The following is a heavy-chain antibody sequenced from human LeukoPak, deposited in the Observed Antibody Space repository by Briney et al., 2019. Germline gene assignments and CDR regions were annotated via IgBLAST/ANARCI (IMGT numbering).Heavy chain of an antibody. Sequence: GGSLRLSCAASGFTFSNAWMSWVRQAPGKGLEWVGRIKSKTDGGTTDYAAPVKGRFTISRDDSKNTLYLQVNSLKTEDTAVYYCTTVLYYYGSGGATYYYYGMDVWGKGTTVTVSS. CDR3: TTVLYYYGSGGATYYYYGMDV. J-gene: IGHJ6*04. D-gene: IGHD3-10*01. CDR1: GFTFSNAW. V-gene: IGHV3-15*01. CDR2: IKSKTDGGTT.